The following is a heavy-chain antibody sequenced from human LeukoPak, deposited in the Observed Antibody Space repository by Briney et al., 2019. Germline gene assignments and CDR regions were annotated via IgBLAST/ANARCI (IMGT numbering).Heavy chain of an antibody. CDR3: ARYVRIAARHSYYGMDV. J-gene: IGHJ6*02. CDR2: ISSSSSYI. D-gene: IGHD6-6*01. V-gene: IGHV3-21*01. CDR1: GFTFSSYS. Sequence: PGGSLRLSCAASGFTFSSYSMNWVRQAPGKGLEWVSSISSSSSYIYYADSVKGRFTISRDNAKNSLYLQMNSLRAKDTAVYYCARYVRIAARHSYYGMDVWGQGTTVTVSS.